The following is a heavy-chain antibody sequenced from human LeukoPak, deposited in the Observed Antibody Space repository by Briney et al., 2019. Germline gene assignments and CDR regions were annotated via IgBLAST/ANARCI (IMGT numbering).Heavy chain of an antibody. D-gene: IGHD4-17*01. CDR3: ARTTTVTPTPYFDF. CDR1: GFTFSSYS. J-gene: IGHJ4*02. Sequence: QPGGSLRLSCAASGFTFSSYSMNWVRQAPGKGLEWVSYISSSGTTIYYADSVKGRFTISRDNAKNSLYLQMNSLRAEDTAVYYCARTTTVTPTPYFDFWGQGTLVTVSS. CDR2: ISSSGTTI. V-gene: IGHV3-48*04.